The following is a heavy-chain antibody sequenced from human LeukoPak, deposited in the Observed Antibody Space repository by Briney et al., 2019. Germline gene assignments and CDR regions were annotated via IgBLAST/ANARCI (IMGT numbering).Heavy chain of an antibody. CDR2: IYPGDSDT. V-gene: IGHV5-51*01. CDR1: VDSFTSYS. Sequence: GEALKISCMGSVDSFTSYSIGGVRQMPGKGREWMGIIYPGDSDTRYRPSFQGQVTISADKSISTAYLQWTGLKASDPAMYYCARPHYYGSGSHLDYWGQGALVTVSS. J-gene: IGHJ4*02. CDR3: ARPHYYGSGSHLDY. D-gene: IGHD3-10*01.